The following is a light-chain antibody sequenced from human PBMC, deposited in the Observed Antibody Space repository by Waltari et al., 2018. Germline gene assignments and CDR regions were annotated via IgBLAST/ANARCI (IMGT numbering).Light chain of an antibody. Sequence: DIVMTQSPDSLSVSLGERATINCKSSQSVLYSSNNTNYLAWYQQKPGQSPKLLIYWASTRESGVPDRFGGSGSGTDFTLTISSLQAEDVAVYYCQQYSSAPAFGQGTKVEIK. V-gene: IGKV4-1*01. CDR2: WAS. J-gene: IGKJ1*01. CDR3: QQYSSAPA. CDR1: QSVLYSSNNTNY.